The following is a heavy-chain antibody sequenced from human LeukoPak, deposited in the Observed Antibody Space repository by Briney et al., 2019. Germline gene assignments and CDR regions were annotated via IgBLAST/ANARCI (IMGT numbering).Heavy chain of an antibody. Sequence: GGSLRLSCAASEFTFNTYNMNWVRHAPGKGLEWIAFISTTSNTMYYADSVQGRFTISRDNAKNSLFLQMNSLRDEDTAVYYCARGKTSMPYFDYWGQGTPVTVSS. CDR3: ARGKTSMPYFDY. J-gene: IGHJ4*02. CDR1: EFTFNTYN. D-gene: IGHD2/OR15-2a*01. CDR2: ISTTSNTM. V-gene: IGHV3-48*02.